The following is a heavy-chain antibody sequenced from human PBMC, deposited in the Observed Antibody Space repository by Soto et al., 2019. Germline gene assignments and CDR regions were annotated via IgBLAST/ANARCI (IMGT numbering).Heavy chain of an antibody. CDR3: AANYGSGSTHFDY. V-gene: IGHV1-69*02. J-gene: IGHJ4*02. Sequence: QVQLVQSGAEVKKPGSPVRVSCTASGDTFNFYTISWVRQVPGQGPEWMGGIIPMLGMSNNAQKFQGRVTIMADKSTSTVYMNLSGLTSEDTAVYYCAANYGSGSTHFDYWGQGTLVTVSS. D-gene: IGHD3-10*01. CDR1: GDTFNFYT. CDR2: IIPMLGMS.